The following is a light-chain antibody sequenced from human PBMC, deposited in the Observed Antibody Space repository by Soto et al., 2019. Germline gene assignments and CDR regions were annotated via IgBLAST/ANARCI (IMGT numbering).Light chain of an antibody. J-gene: IGKJ1*01. Sequence: EIVMTQSPATLSVSPGERATLSCRASQSVSATYIAWHQQKSGQAPRLLLYGSSSRATGVADRFSGSGSGTEFTLTIDRLEPEDFATYYCQQYGSSPRAFGQGTKVDIK. CDR3: QQYGSSPRA. CDR1: QSVSATY. V-gene: IGKV3-20*01. CDR2: GSS.